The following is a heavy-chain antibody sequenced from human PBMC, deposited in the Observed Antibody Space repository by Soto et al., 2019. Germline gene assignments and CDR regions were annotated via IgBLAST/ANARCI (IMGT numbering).Heavy chain of an antibody. CDR2: IYYSGST. CDR1: GGSISSSSYY. J-gene: IGHJ4*02. V-gene: IGHV4-39*01. Sequence: QLQLQESGPGLVKPSETLSLTCTVSGGSISSSSYYWGWIRQPPGKGLEWIGSIYYSGSTYYNPSLKSRVTISVDTSKNQFSLKLSSVTAADTAVYYCARPSKIAVAGTPFSPFDYWGQGTLVTVSS. CDR3: ARPSKIAVAGTPFSPFDY. D-gene: IGHD6-19*01.